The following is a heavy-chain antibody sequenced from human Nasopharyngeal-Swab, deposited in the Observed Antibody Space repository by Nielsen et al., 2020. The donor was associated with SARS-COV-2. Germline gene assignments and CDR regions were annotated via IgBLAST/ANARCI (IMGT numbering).Heavy chain of an antibody. CDR1: GFTFSDYA. J-gene: IGHJ4*02. CDR3: ARFSRCDDDCPSDY. CDR2: ITSRGDRT. V-gene: IGHV3-23*01. Sequence: GGSLRLSCTPSGFTFSDYAMNWVRLAPGKGLEWVASITSRGDRTYYGDSVKGRFTIFRENYKNTLYLQLNSLRAEDTARYYCARFSRCDDDCPSDYWGQATLVTVSS. D-gene: IGHD2-21*02.